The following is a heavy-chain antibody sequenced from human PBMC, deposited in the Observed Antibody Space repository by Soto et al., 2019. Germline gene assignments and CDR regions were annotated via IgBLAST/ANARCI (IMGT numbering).Heavy chain of an antibody. J-gene: IGHJ6*02. V-gene: IGHV4-39*01. D-gene: IGHD3-3*01. CDR1: GGSISSSSYY. CDR2: IYYSGST. Sequence: PSETLSLTCTVSGGSISSSSYYWGWIRQPPGKGLEWIGSIYYSGSTYYSPSLKSRVTISVDTSKNKFSLKLSSVTAADTAVYYCARRGFWSGYSYYYYGMDVWGQGTTVTVSS. CDR3: ARRGFWSGYSYYYYGMDV.